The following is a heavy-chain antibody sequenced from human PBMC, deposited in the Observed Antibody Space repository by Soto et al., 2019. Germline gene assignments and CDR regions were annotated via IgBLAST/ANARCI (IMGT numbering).Heavy chain of an antibody. J-gene: IGHJ4*02. V-gene: IGHV3-11*06. CDR3: ATLRRIASAGFYFDF. CDR2: ISKTAFYT. CDR1: GFNFSDYY. Sequence: PGGSLRLSCAASGFNFSDYYMSWVRQGPGQGLQCVSFISKTAFYTNYADSVRGRFTISRDNAQNSLFLEMSDLSAGDTAVYYCATLRRIASAGFYFDFWGQGAQVTVSS. D-gene: IGHD2-15*01.